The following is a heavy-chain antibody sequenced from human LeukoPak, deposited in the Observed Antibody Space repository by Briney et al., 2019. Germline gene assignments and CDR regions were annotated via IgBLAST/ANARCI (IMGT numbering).Heavy chain of an antibody. CDR2: INPTGDST. D-gene: IGHD2-2*01. V-gene: IGHV1-46*01. CDR1: GYTFTNYY. Sequence: ASVKVSFKASGYTFTNYYIHWVRQAPGQGLEWMGIINPTGDSTSYAQNFQARVTMTRDTSTNTVHMELSSLRSEDTAVYYCARHPSPQLHHFDYWGQGTLVTVSS. CDR3: ARHPSPQLHHFDY. J-gene: IGHJ4*02.